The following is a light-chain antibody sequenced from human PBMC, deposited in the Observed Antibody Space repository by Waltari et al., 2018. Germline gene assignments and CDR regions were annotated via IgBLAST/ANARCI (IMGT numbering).Light chain of an antibody. V-gene: IGLV2-8*01. CDR2: EVT. CDR1: SSDVGAYNY. J-gene: IGLJ1*01. CDR3: CSHGGSNNFYI. Sequence: QSALTQPPPASGSPGQSVTISCTGTSSDVGAYNYVPWYQQYPGKAPKHIIYEVTNRPSGVPDRFSGSKSGNTASLTVSGLQADDEADYYCCSHGGSNNFYIFGTGTTVTVL.